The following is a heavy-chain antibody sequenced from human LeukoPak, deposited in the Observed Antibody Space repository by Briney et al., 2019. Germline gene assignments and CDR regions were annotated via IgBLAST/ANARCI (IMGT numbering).Heavy chain of an antibody. J-gene: IGHJ5*02. V-gene: IGHV3-7*01. CDR2: IKQDGSEK. D-gene: IGHD2-2*01. CDR1: GFTFSSYW. Sequence: GGSLRLSCAASGFTFSSYWMSWVRQAPGKGLEWVANIKQDGSEKYYVDSVKGRFTISRDNAKNSLYLQMNSLRAEDTAVYYCARVRGLCSTSCFGKNWFDPWGQGTLVTVSS. CDR3: ARVRGLCSTSCFGKNWFDP.